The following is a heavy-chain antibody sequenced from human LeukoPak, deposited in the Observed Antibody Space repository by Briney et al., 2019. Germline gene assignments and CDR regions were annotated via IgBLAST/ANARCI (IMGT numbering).Heavy chain of an antibody. CDR2: IYYSGST. Sequence: SETLSLTCIVSGGSINSGDYYWSWIRQPPGKGLEWIGYIYYSGSTYYNPSLKSRVTISIDTSKNQFSLKLSSVTAADTAVYYCARDPGYDFWSGYYPGPYYYYYYMDVWGKGTTVTVSS. CDR1: GGSINSGDYY. J-gene: IGHJ6*03. CDR3: ARDPGYDFWSGYYPGPYYYYYYMDV. V-gene: IGHV4-30-4*08. D-gene: IGHD3-3*01.